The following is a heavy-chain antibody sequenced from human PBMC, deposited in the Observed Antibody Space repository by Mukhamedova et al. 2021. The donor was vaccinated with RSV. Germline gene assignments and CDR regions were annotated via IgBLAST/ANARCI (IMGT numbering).Heavy chain of an antibody. J-gene: IGHJ4*02. D-gene: IGHD3-22*01. V-gene: IGHV3-11*04. CDR3: ARGLIYYDSSGYYWHY. Sequence: VSYISSSGSTIYYADSVKGRFTISRDNAKNSLYLQMNSLRAEDTAVYYCARGLIYYDSSGYYWHYWGQGTLVTVSS. CDR2: ISSSGSTI.